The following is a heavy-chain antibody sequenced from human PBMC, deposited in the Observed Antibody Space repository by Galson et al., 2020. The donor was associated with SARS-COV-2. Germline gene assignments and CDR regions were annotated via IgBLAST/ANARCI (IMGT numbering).Heavy chain of an antibody. CDR3: ARASVGDCSNGVCLYFDF. CDR1: GGSIHSANYY. V-gene: IGHV4-39*07. D-gene: IGHD2-8*01. CDR2: SYESGTT. J-gene: IGHJ4*02. Sequence: SETLSLTCTVSGGSIHSANYYWGWIRQPPGKGLEWIGNSYESGTTYYNPSLKSRVTISVDTSKNQLSLKLSSVTAADTAVYYCARASVGDCSNGVCLYFDFWGQGTLVTASS.